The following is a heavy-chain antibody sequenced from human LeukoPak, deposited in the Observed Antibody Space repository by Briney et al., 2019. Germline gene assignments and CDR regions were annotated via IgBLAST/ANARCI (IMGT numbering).Heavy chain of an antibody. J-gene: IGHJ4*02. CDR2: IYHSGST. CDR3: ARDPAEYSSGWYLN. V-gene: IGHV4-38-2*02. D-gene: IGHD6-19*01. Sequence: SETLSLTCTVSGYSISSGYYWGWIRQPPGKGLEWIGSIYHSGSTYHNPSLKSRVTISVDTSKNQFSLKLSSVTAADTAVYYCARDPAEYSSGWYLNWGQGTLVTVSS. CDR1: GYSISSGYY.